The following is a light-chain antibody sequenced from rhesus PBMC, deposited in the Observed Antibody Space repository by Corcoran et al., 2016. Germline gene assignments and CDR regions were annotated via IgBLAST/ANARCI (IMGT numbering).Light chain of an antibody. J-gene: IGKJ2*01. CDR2: AAS. Sequence: DIQMTQSPSSLSASVGDRVTITCQASQGISHWLAWYQHKPGKAPRLLFYAASMLQSGVPSRFSGRGSGTDFTLPISILQPEGFAPYYRPQHNSNPYSFGQGTKVWI. V-gene: IGKV1-33*02. CDR1: QGISHW. CDR3: PQHNSNPYS.